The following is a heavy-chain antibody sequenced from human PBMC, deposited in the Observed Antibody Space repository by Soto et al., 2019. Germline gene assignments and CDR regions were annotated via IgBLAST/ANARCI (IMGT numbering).Heavy chain of an antibody. CDR1: GCSISSYY. CDR3: ARGLRRQLLNWFDP. D-gene: IGHD2-2*01. CDR2: IYYIGST. Sequence: KTSETLSLTCTVSGCSISSYYWSWIRQPPGKGLEWIGYIYYIGSTNYNPALKSRVTISVDTSKNQFSLKLSSVTAADTAVYYCARGLRRQLLNWFDPWGQGTLVTVS. J-gene: IGHJ5*02. V-gene: IGHV4-59*01.